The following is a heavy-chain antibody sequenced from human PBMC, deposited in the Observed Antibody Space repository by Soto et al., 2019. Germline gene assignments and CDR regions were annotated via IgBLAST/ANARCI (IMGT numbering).Heavy chain of an antibody. D-gene: IGHD2-2*01. CDR1: GGTFGSYA. Sequence: QVQLVQSGAEVKKPGSSVKVSCKASGGTFGSYAISWVRQAPGQGLEWMGGIIPITATANYAQKFQGRFTITADESTSTASMQLSSLRSEDTAVYYCARAQGSSTSLEIYYYYYYGMDVWGQGTTVTVSS. CDR3: ARAQGSSTSLEIYYYYYYGMDV. V-gene: IGHV1-69*01. J-gene: IGHJ6*02. CDR2: IIPITATA.